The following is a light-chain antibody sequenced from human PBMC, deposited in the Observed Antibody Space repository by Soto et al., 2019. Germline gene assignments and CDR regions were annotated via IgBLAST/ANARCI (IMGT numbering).Light chain of an antibody. CDR1: SSDVGGYNY. J-gene: IGLJ2*01. V-gene: IGLV2-8*01. CDR3: SSYAGSNNVV. CDR2: EVS. Sequence: QSALTQPPSASGSPGQSVTISCTGTSSDVGGYNYVSWYQQHPGKAPELMIYEVSKRPSGVPDRFAGSKSGNTASLTVSGLQAEDEADYNCSSYAGSNNVVFGGGTKLTVL.